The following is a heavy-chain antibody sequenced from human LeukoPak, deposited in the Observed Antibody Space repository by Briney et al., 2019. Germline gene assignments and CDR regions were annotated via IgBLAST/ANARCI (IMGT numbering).Heavy chain of an antibody. CDR2: ISYDGNDK. CDR3: AKGVDNVVVRPAGDY. J-gene: IGHJ4*02. CDR1: GFIFSNYG. D-gene: IGHD2-2*01. V-gene: IGHV3-30*18. Sequence: PGRSLSLSCAASGFIFSNYGMFWVRQAPGKGLEWVAIISYDGNDKYYADSVKGRFTISRDNSKNMLYLQMSSLRAEDTAVYYCAKGVDNVVVRPAGDYSGQGTLVTVSS.